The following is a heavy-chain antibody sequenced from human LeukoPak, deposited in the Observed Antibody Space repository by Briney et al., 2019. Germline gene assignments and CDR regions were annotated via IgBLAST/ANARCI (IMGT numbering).Heavy chain of an antibody. D-gene: IGHD2-8*01. CDR2: INHSGST. J-gene: IGHJ5*02. CDR3: ARGLTPYAGWFDP. V-gene: IGHV4-34*01. Sequence: SETLSHTCAVYGGSFSGYYWSWIRQPPGKGLEWIGEINHSGSTNYNPSLKSRVTISVDTSKNQFSLKLSSVTAADTAVYYCARGLTPYAGWFDPWGQGTLVTVSS. CDR1: GGSFSGYY.